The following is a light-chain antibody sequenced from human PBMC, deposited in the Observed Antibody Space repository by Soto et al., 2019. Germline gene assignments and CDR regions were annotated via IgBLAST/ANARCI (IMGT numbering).Light chain of an antibody. V-gene: IGKV1-5*03. CDR2: KEY. J-gene: IGKJ5*01. CDR3: KKSNSGPIT. CDR1: QTISSW. Sequence: DIYTTLSPPPLSGSAGDRVTSNCPASQTISSWLAWYQQKPGKATKLLIYKEYTLKSGVTSRFSGSGSGTDFTLTISSIQPEDVAIYYCKKSNSGPITLGQWPRLEIK.